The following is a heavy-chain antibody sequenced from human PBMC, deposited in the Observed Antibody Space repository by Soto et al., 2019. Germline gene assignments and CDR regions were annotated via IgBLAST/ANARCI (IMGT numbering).Heavy chain of an antibody. CDR3: AKGLRGGYPGSRIFEY. Sequence: GGSLRLSCAASGFSFSTYAMNWVRQAPGKGLEWVSVISDSGGDTKFADSVKGRFTMARDNSKNMLYLQMTSLRAEDTAIYYCAKGLRGGYPGSRIFEYWGQGTPVTVSS. D-gene: IGHD3-10*01. V-gene: IGHV3-23*01. CDR2: ISDSGGDT. CDR1: GFSFSTYA. J-gene: IGHJ4*02.